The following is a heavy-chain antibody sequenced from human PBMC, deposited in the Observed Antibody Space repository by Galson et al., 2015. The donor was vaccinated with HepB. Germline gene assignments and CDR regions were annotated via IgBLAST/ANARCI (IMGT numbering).Heavy chain of an antibody. J-gene: IGHJ3*02. CDR2: LSGDGHSK. Sequence: SLRLSCAASGFSFSSYAMTWVRQAPGKGLEWVSALSGDGHSKHYADSVTGRFTISRDNSKNTLSLQMTSLRADDTAVYYCAKVPFDWLISGDAFDIWGQGTMVTVSS. CDR1: GFSFSSYA. D-gene: IGHD3-9*01. CDR3: AKVPFDWLISGDAFDI. V-gene: IGHV3-23*01.